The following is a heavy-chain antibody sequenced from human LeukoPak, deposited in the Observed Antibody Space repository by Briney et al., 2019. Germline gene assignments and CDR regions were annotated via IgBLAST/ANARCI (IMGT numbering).Heavy chain of an antibody. J-gene: IGHJ4*02. Sequence: PGGSLRLSCAASGFTFSRFSMNWVRQAPGKGLEWVSYISSSCSTIYYADSVKGRFTISRDNAKNSLYLQMNSLRDDDTALYYCARDLRGDYWGQGTPVTVSS. CDR3: ARDLRGDY. CDR2: ISSSCSTI. CDR1: GFTFSRFS. V-gene: IGHV3-48*02.